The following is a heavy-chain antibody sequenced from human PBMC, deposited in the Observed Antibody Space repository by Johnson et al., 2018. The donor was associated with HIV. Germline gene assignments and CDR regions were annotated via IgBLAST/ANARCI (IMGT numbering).Heavy chain of an antibody. J-gene: IGHJ3*02. CDR3: ARDLIVVVVAATQWGDAFDI. Sequence: QVQVVESGGGVVQPGRSLRLSCAASGFTFSSYAMHWVRQAPGKGLEWVAVISYDGSHKYYADSVQGRFTISRDKSKNTLYLQMNSMGAEDTAVYYCARDLIVVVVAATQWGDAFDIWGQGTMVTVSS. D-gene: IGHD2-15*01. V-gene: IGHV3-30*04. CDR1: GFTFSSYA. CDR2: ISYDGSHK.